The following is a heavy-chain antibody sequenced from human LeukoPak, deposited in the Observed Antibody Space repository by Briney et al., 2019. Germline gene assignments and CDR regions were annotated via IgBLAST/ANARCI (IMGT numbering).Heavy chain of an antibody. D-gene: IGHD3-9*01. V-gene: IGHV4-34*01. CDR3: ATRSDYDILTGYSYHFDY. J-gene: IGHJ4*02. Sequence: SETLSLTCAVYGGSFSGYYWSWIRQPAGKGLEWIGEINHSGSTNYNPSLKSRVTISVDTSKNQFSLKLSSVTAADTAVYYCATRSDYDILTGYSYHFDYWGQGTLVTVSS. CDR1: GGSFSGYY. CDR2: INHSGST.